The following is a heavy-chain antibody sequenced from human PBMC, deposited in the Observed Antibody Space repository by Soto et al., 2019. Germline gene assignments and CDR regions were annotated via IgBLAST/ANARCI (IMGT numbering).Heavy chain of an antibody. V-gene: IGHV1-18*01. Sequence: QVQLVQSGAEVKKPGASVKVSCKASGYTFTSYGISWVRQAPGQGLEWMGWISAYNGNTNYAQKLQGRVTMTTDTSKSPAYMELRSLRSDDTAVYYCASSITMVRGVIITPDYWGQGTLVTVSS. CDR2: ISAYNGNT. J-gene: IGHJ4*02. CDR1: GYTFTSYG. D-gene: IGHD3-10*01. CDR3: ASSITMVRGVIITPDY.